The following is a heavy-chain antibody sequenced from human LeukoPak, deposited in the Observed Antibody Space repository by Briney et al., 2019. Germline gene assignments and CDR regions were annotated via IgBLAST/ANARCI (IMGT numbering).Heavy chain of an antibody. CDR1: GFTFSSYW. CDR2: IKQDGSEK. CDR3: AREGFTMIVVVAYMFAFDI. V-gene: IGHV3-7*01. Sequence: SGGSLRLSCAASGFTFSSYWMSWVRQAPGKGLEWVANIKQDGSEKYYVDSVKGRFTVSRDDAKNSLYLQMNSLRAEDTAVYYCAREGFTMIVVVAYMFAFDIWGQGTMVTVSS. D-gene: IGHD3-22*01. J-gene: IGHJ3*02.